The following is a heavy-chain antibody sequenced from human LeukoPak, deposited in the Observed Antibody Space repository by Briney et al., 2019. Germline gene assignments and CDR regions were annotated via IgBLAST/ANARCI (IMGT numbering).Heavy chain of an antibody. CDR1: GGSISSSSYY. CDR3: ARGFGELTARYYFDY. D-gene: IGHD3-10*01. V-gene: IGHV4-39*07. J-gene: IGHJ4*02. Sequence: SETLSLTCTVSGGSISSSSYYWGWIRQPPGKGLEWIGSIYYSGSTYYNPSLKSRVTISVDTSKNQFSLKLSSVTAADTAVYYCARGFGELTARYYFDYWGQGTLVTVSS. CDR2: IYYSGST.